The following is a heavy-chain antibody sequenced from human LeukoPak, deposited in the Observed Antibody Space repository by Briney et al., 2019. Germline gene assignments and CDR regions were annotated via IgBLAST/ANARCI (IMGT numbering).Heavy chain of an antibody. CDR1: GFTFSSYS. Sequence: PGGSLRLSCAASGFTFSSYSMNWVRQAPGNGLEWVSSISSSSSYIYYADSVKGRFTISRDNAKNSLYLQMNSLRAEDTAVYYCARFRGSGLDVWGKGTTVTVSS. J-gene: IGHJ6*04. D-gene: IGHD3-10*01. CDR2: ISSSSSYI. V-gene: IGHV3-21*01. CDR3: ARFRGSGLDV.